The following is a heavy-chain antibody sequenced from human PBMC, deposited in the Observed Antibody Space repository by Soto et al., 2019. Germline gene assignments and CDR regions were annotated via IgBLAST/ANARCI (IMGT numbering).Heavy chain of an antibody. V-gene: IGHV3-21*01. D-gene: IGHD3-22*01. Sequence: PGGSLRLSCAASGFTFSTYGMNWVRQAPGKGLEWLSSISDSGHYIYYADSVKGRFTISRDNAKNSLFLQMNSLRGGDTAVYYCARSGLALPYSASHWFDPWGHGTLVTVSS. CDR3: ARSGLALPYSASHWFDP. J-gene: IGHJ5*02. CDR2: ISDSGHYI. CDR1: GFTFSTYG.